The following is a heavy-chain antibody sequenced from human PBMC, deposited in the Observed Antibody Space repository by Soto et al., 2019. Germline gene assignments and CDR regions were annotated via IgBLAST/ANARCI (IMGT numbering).Heavy chain of an antibody. V-gene: IGHV4-34*01. CDR3: ARGGIVVVAATRYFQH. CDR1: GESFSGYY. D-gene: IGHD2-15*01. J-gene: IGHJ1*01. CDR2: INHSGGT. Sequence: SETLSLTCAVYGESFSGYYWTLIRQPPGTGLEWIGEINHSGGTNYNPPLKSRVTISVDTSKNQFSLKLSSVTAADTAVYYCARGGIVVVAATRYFQHWGQGTLVTVSS.